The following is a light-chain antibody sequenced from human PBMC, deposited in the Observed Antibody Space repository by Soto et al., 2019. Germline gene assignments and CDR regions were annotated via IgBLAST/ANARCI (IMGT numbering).Light chain of an antibody. Sequence: EIVLMQSPGTLTLSPGERATCFCRASQSMKRRYLAWYQQKPGQAPRVLIYAASNRATGIPDRFSGSGSGTDFSLTISRLEPEDFAVYYCHQYDNTPQTFGQGTEVDIK. CDR3: HQYDNTPQT. CDR1: QSMKRRY. V-gene: IGKV3-20*01. J-gene: IGKJ2*01. CDR2: AAS.